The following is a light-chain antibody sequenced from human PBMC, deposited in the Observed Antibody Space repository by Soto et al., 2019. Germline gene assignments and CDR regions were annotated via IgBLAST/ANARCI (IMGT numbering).Light chain of an antibody. CDR1: QSVSSSY. V-gene: IGKV3-20*01. CDR2: GAS. Sequence: EIVLTQSPGTLSLSPGERATLSCRASQSVSSSYLAWYQQKPGQAPRLLIYGASSRATGIPDRFSGSGSGTVFTLTISRLEPEDFAVYYCQQYGSSPTTFGQGTKVEIK. J-gene: IGKJ1*01. CDR3: QQYGSSPTT.